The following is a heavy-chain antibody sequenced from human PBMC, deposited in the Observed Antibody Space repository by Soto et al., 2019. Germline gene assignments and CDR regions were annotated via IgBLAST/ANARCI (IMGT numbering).Heavy chain of an antibody. D-gene: IGHD3-9*01. CDR1: GFTFSDHY. V-gene: IGHV3-11*04. CDR3: ARDRYYDILTGYYGPFDY. CDR2: MSGSGSSE. J-gene: IGHJ4*02. Sequence: PGGSLRLSCAASGFTFSDHYMAWIRQAPGKGLEIVAHMSGSGSSEDYGDSVKGRFTISRDNAKNSLYLQMNSLRAEDTAVYYCARDRYYDILTGYYGPFDYWGQGTLVTVPS.